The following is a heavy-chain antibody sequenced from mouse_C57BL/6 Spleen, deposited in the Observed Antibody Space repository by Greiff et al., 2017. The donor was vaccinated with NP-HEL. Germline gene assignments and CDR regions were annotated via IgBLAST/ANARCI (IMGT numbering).Heavy chain of an antibody. V-gene: IGHV3-6*01. CDR3: ARRNWDVYFDY. CDR1: GYSITSGYY. D-gene: IGHD4-1*01. J-gene: IGHJ2*01. CDR2: ISYDGSN. Sequence: VQLKQSGPGLVKPSQSLSLTCSVTGYSITSGYYWNWIRQFPGNKLEWMGYISYDGSNNYNPSLKNRISITRDTSKNQFFLKLNSVTTEDTATYYCARRNWDVYFDYWGQGTTLTVSS.